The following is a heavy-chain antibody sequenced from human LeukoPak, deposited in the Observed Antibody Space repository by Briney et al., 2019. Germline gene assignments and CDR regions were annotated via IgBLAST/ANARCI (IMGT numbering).Heavy chain of an antibody. V-gene: IGHV1-69*01. Sequence: SVKVSCKASGGTFSSYAISWVRRAPGQGLEWMGGIIPIFGTANYAQKFQGRVTITADESTSTAYMELSSLRSEDTAVYYCARGPGPDYGDYVYFDYWGQGTLVTVSS. CDR3: ARGPGPDYGDYVYFDY. CDR2: IIPIFGTA. CDR1: GGTFSSYA. D-gene: IGHD4-17*01. J-gene: IGHJ4*02.